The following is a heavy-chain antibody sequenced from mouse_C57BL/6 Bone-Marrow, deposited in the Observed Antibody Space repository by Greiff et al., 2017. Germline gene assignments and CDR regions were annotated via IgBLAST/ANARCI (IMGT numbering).Heavy chain of an antibody. V-gene: IGHV5-6*01. CDR1: GFTFSSYG. Sequence: EVQLVESGGDLVKPGGSLKLSCAASGFTFSSYGMSWVRQTPDKRLEWVATISSGGSYTYYPDSVKGQFTISRDNAKNTLYLQMSSLKSEDTAMYYCARQGYYYGSDWYFDVWGTGTTVTVSS. CDR3: ARQGYYYGSDWYFDV. CDR2: ISSGGSYT. J-gene: IGHJ1*03. D-gene: IGHD1-1*01.